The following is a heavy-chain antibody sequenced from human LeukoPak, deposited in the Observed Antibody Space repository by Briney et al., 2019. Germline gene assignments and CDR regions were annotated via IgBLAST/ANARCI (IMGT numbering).Heavy chain of an antibody. CDR1: GFTFDDYA. V-gene: IGHV3-9*01. J-gene: IGHJ5*02. CDR3: ARVRTNIVVVPADH. CDR2: ISWNSGSI. Sequence: QPGRSLRLSCAASGFTFDDYAMHWVRQAPGKGLEWVSGISWNSGSIGYADSVKGRFTISRDNAKNSLYLQMNSLRAEDTAVYYCARVRTNIVVVPADHWGQGTLVTVSS. D-gene: IGHD2-2*01.